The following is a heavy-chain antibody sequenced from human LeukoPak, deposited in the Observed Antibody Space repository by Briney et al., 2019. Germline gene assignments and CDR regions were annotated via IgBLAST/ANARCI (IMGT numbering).Heavy chain of an antibody. Sequence: GGSLRLSCAASGFTFSSYAMSWVRQAPGKGLEWVSAISGSGGSTYYADSVKGRFTISRDNSKNTLYLQMNSLRAEDTAVYYCAKDMEATVTINWFDPWGQGTLVTVSS. CDR1: GFTFSSYA. CDR3: AKDMEATVTINWFDP. CDR2: ISGSGGST. D-gene: IGHD4-17*01. V-gene: IGHV3-23*01. J-gene: IGHJ5*02.